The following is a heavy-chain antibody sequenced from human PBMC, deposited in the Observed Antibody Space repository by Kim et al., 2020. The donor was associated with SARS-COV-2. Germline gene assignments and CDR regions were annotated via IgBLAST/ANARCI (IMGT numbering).Heavy chain of an antibody. V-gene: IGHV3-30*01. CDR3: AGVSGYYYMDV. D-gene: IGHD2-8*01. Sequence: KKYYANSGRGRFSITRDNSKSTLYLQMNSLRAEDTAVYYCAGVSGYYYMDVWGKGTTVTVSS. J-gene: IGHJ6*03. CDR2: KK.